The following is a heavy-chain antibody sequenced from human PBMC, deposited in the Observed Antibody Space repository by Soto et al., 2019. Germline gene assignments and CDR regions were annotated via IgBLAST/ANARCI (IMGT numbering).Heavy chain of an antibody. V-gene: IGHV4-59*08. CDR2: IYYSGST. Sequence: PSETLSLTCTVSGGSISSYYWSWIRQPPGKGLEWIGYIYYSGSTNYNPSLKSRVTISVDTSKNQFSLKLSSVTAADTAVYYCARHIQVRHWQQPTTWFDPWGQGTLVTVSP. CDR1: GGSISSYY. D-gene: IGHD6-13*01. CDR3: ARHIQVRHWQQPTTWFDP. J-gene: IGHJ5*02.